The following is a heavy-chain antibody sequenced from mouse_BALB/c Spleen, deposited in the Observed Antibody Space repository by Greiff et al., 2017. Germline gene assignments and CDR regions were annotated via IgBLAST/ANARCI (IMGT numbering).Heavy chain of an antibody. CDR1: GFNIKDTY. J-gene: IGHJ4*01. Sequence: EVQLQQSGAELVKPGASVKLSCTASGFNIKDTYMHWVKQRPEQGLEWIGRIDPANGNTKYDPKFQGKATITADTSSNTAYLQLSSLTSEDTAVYYCARVYYRYPYAMDDWGQGTSVTVSS. V-gene: IGHV14-3*02. CDR2: IDPANGNT. CDR3: ARVYYRYPYAMDD. D-gene: IGHD2-14*01.